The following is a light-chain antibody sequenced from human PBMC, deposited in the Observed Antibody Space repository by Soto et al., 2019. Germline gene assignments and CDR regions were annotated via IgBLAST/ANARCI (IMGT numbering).Light chain of an antibody. Sequence: QSALTQPASVSGSPGQSITISCTGTSSDVGGYNYVSWYQHHPGKAPKLMIYDVSNRPSGISNRFSGSKSGNTASLTISGLQPEDEGDYYCSSYTTSNTRQTVFGTGTKLTVL. CDR1: SSDVGGYNY. CDR3: SSYTTSNTRQTV. J-gene: IGLJ1*01. CDR2: DVS. V-gene: IGLV2-14*03.